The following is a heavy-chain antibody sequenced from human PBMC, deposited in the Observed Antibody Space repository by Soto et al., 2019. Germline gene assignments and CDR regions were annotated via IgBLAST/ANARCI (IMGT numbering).Heavy chain of an antibody. V-gene: IGHV4-59*01. D-gene: IGHD2-15*01. CDR3: ARGDSDLAVSEAAY. Sequence: SETLSLTCTVSGASITDSYWSWIRQPPEKGLEWIGYIYFSGIANYNPSLKSRATISRDTSKNEFSLKLTSVTAADTAIYYCARGDSDLAVSEAAYLGQGTLVTVSS. CDR2: IYFSGIA. J-gene: IGHJ1*01. CDR1: GASITDSY.